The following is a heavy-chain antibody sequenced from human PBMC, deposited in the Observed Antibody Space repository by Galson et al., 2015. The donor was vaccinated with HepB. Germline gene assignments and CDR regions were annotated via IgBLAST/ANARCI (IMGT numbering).Heavy chain of an antibody. CDR1: GYTFTSYG. CDR2: ISAYNGNT. Sequence: SCKASGYTFTSYGINWVRQAPGQGLEWMGWISAYNGNTNYAQKLQGRVTMTTDTSTSTAYMELSSLRSDDTAVYYCARVGTGWLDYYYYYGMDVWGQGTTVTVSS. D-gene: IGHD5-12*01. CDR3: ARVGTGWLDYYYYYGMDV. J-gene: IGHJ6*02. V-gene: IGHV1-18*04.